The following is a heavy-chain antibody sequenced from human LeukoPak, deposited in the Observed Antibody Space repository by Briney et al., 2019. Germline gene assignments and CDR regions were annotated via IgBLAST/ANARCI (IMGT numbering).Heavy chain of an antibody. Sequence: GGSLRLSCAASGFTFSSYGMHWVRQAPGKGLEWVAVIWYDGSNKYYADAAKGRFTISRDNSKNTLYLQMTSLRAEDTAVYYCASAGNYCGSGSPHPPHWFDPWGQGALVTVSS. CDR3: ASAGNYCGSGSPHPPHWFDP. J-gene: IGHJ5*02. CDR2: IWYDGSNK. CDR1: GFTFSSYG. V-gene: IGHV3-33*01. D-gene: IGHD3-10*01.